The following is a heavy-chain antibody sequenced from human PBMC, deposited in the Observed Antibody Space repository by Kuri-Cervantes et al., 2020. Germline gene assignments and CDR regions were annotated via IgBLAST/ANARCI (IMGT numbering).Heavy chain of an antibody. Sequence: GSLRLSCAASGFTFSDYYMSWIRQPPGKGLEWIGYIYYSGSTNYNPSLKSRVTISVDTSKNQFSLKLSSVTAADTAVYYCARGRTNFDYWGQGTLVTVSS. J-gene: IGHJ4*02. CDR2: IYYSGST. CDR3: ARGRTNFDY. CDR1: GFTFSDYY. D-gene: IGHD1-14*01. V-gene: IGHV4-59*01.